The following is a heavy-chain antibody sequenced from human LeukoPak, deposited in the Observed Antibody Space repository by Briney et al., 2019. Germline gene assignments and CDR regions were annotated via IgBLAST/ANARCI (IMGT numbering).Heavy chain of an antibody. V-gene: IGHV3-30*02. CDR3: AKPHFDY. Sequence: PGGSLRLSCAASGFTFSSYAMSWVRQAPGKGLEWVAFIRYDGSNKYYADSVKGRFTISRDNSRNTLYLQMNSLRAEDTAVYYCAKPHFDYWGQGALVTVSS. J-gene: IGHJ4*02. CDR1: GFTFSSYA. CDR2: IRYDGSNK.